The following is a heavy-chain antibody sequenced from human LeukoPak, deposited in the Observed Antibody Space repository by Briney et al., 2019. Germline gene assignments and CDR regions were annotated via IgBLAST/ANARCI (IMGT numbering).Heavy chain of an antibody. V-gene: IGHV3-7*01. Sequence: GGSLRLSCAASVFTFSDYWVSWLRQAPGKGLEWVAHTNEHGSDSYYVDSVKGRFTISRDNAKNSLYLQMNSLRVEDTAVYYCASWRAISSEANWGQGTLVTVSS. CDR3: ASWRAISSEAN. CDR1: VFTFSDYW. J-gene: IGHJ4*02. D-gene: IGHD6-6*01. CDR2: TNEHGSDS.